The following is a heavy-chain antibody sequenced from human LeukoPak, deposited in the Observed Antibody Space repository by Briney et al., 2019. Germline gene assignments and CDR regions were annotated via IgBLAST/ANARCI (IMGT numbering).Heavy chain of an antibody. CDR2: IIPIFGTA. Sequence: GASVKVSCKASGGTFNSYAISWVRQAPGQGLEWMGGIIPIFGTANYAQKFQGRVTITADKSTSTAYMELSSLRSEDTAVYYCANGSLLWFGELSSPFDPWGQGTLVTVSS. J-gene: IGHJ5*02. D-gene: IGHD3-10*01. CDR1: GGTFNSYA. CDR3: ANGSLLWFGELSSPFDP. V-gene: IGHV1-69*06.